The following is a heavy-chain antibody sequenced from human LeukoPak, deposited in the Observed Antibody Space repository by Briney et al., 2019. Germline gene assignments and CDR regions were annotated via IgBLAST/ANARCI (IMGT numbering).Heavy chain of an antibody. J-gene: IGHJ3*02. V-gene: IGHV1-46*01. D-gene: IGHD3-22*01. CDR1: GYTFTSYY. CDR3: ARDTIVVWGLDI. Sequence: ASVKVSCKASGYTFTSYYMHWVRQAPGQGLEWMGIINPSGGSTSYAQKFQGRVTMTRDMSTSTVYMELSSLRSEDTAVYYCARDTIVVWGLDIWGQGTMVTVSS. CDR2: INPSGGST.